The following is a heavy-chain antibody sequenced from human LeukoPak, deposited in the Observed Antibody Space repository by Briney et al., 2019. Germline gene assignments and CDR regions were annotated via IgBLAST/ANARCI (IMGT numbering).Heavy chain of an antibody. CDR3: AKDVVRGAPDGSGSYYGYFDY. Sequence: ASVKVSCKASGYTFTSYAMHWVRQAPGQRLEWMGWSNAGNGNTKYSQEFQGRVTITRDTSASTAYMELSSLRSEDTAVYYCAKDVVRGAPDGSGSYYGYFDYWGQGTLVTVSS. V-gene: IGHV1-3*02. J-gene: IGHJ4*02. CDR2: SNAGNGNT. D-gene: IGHD3-10*01. CDR1: GYTFTSYA.